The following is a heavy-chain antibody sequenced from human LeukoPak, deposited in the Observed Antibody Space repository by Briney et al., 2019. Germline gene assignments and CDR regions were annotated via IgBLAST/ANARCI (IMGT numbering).Heavy chain of an antibody. CDR2: INNVGSHI. Sequence: PGGSLRLSCTTSGFTFSTSAMNWVRQAPGKGLEWVSSINNVGSHIYYADSVRGRFIISRDNAKNSFFLQMSNLRAEDTAVYYCARFVGSDSSGYFDYWGQGTLVTVSS. D-gene: IGHD3-22*01. V-gene: IGHV3-21*01. CDR1: GFTFSTSA. CDR3: ARFVGSDSSGYFDY. J-gene: IGHJ4*02.